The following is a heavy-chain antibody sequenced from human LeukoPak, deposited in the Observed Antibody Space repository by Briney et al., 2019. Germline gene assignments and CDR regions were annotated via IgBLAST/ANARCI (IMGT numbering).Heavy chain of an antibody. V-gene: IGHV1-69*05. Sequence: GSSVKVSCKASGGTFSSYAISWVRQAPGQGLEWMGRIIPIFGRADDAQQFPGRVTITTDESTSTAYIKLSSLRSEDTAVYYCATYWPGPYGDYEGYYYMDVWGKGTTVTVSS. J-gene: IGHJ6*03. D-gene: IGHD4-17*01. CDR2: IIPIFGRA. CDR3: ATYWPGPYGDYEGYYYMDV. CDR1: GGTFSSYA.